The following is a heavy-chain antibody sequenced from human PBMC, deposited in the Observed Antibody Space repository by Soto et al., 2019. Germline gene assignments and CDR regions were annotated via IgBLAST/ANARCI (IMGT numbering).Heavy chain of an antibody. J-gene: IGHJ6*02. D-gene: IGHD6-19*01. Sequence: QVQLQQWGAGLLKASETLSLTCAVVGDSLRGQSWNWIRQSPGKGLEWIGELDQSGGTNYNPSLTSRAIISVDTSKNQFSLTWTSVTAADTAVYYCAREDSYGWSGESLDVWGQGTTVTVSS. CDR2: LDQSGGT. V-gene: IGHV4-34*01. CDR3: AREDSYGWSGESLDV. CDR1: GDSLRGQS.